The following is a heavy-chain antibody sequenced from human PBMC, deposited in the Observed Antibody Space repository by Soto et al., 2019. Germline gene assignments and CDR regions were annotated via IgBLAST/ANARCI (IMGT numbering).Heavy chain of an antibody. CDR3: AGLTTNWLDP. CDR2: IYYSGST. D-gene: IGHD4-17*01. CDR1: GGSISSGVYY. J-gene: IGHJ5*02. V-gene: IGHV4-31*03. Sequence: LSLTCTVSGGSISSGVYYWSWIRQHPGKGLEWIGYIYYSGSTYYNPSLKSRVTISVDTSKNQFSLKLSSVTAADTAVYYCAGLTTNWLDPWGQGTLVTVSS.